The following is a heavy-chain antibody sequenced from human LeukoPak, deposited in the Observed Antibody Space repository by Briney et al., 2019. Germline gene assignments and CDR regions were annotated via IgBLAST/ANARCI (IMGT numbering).Heavy chain of an antibody. V-gene: IGHV4-4*07. Sequence: HPSETLSLTCSVSGDAMSDDFWSWIRLPAGKGLEWIGRISTRGSTNYTPSLKSRVTMSVDTSKNQFSLNLRSVTAADTAVYYCARADYSSSWSHEYFYMDVWGKGTTVTVSS. CDR2: ISTRGST. D-gene: IGHD6-13*01. J-gene: IGHJ6*03. CDR3: ARADYSSSWSHEYFYMDV. CDR1: GDAMSDDF.